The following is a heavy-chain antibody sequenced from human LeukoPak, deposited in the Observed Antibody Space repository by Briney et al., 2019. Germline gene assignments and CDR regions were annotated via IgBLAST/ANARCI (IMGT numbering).Heavy chain of an antibody. J-gene: IGHJ4*02. D-gene: IGHD3-3*01. CDR1: GFTFSSNY. CDR3: ARGLTIFGVVTHFDY. CDR2: IYSGGST. Sequence: GGSLRLSCAASGFTFSSNYMSWVRQAPGKGLEWVSLIYSGGSTYYADSVKGRFTISRDNSKNTLYLQMNSLRAEDTAVYYCARGLTIFGVVTHFDYWGQGTLVTVSS. V-gene: IGHV3-53*01.